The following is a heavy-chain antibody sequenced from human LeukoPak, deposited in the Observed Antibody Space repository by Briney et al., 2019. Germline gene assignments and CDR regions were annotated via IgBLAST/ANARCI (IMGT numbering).Heavy chain of an antibody. V-gene: IGHV1-69-2*01. CDR2: VDPEDGET. Sequence: ASVKVSCKVSGYTFTDYYMHWVQQAPGKGLEWMGLVDPEDGETIYAEKLQGRVTITADTSTDTAYMEPSSLRAEDTAVYYCATSMSGYYKGLYYYYYYMDVWGKGTTVTVSS. CDR3: ATSMSGYYKGLYYYYYYMDV. CDR1: GYTFTDYY. D-gene: IGHD3-3*01. J-gene: IGHJ6*03.